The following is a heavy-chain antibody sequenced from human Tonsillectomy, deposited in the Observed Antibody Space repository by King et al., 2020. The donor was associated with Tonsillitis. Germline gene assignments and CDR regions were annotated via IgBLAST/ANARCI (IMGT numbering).Heavy chain of an antibody. V-gene: IGHV3-64D*06. CDR2: ISAIGAST. CDR1: GFTFSDFP. Sequence: VQLVESGGGLVQPGGSLRLSCSASGFTFSDFPLHWVRQAPGKGLEFISYISAIGASTFYADSVRGRFTISRDNSKNTLILQMTTLRPQDTAVYYCVKSKTISATDAFDVWGHGTMVSVSS. CDR3: VKSKTISATDAFDV. D-gene: IGHD3-9*01. J-gene: IGHJ3*01.